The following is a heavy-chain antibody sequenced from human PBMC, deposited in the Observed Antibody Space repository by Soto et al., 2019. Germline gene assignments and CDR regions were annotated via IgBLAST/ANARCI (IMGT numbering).Heavy chain of an antibody. D-gene: IGHD3-3*01. V-gene: IGHV3-23*01. CDR2: ISGSGGDT. J-gene: IGHJ4*02. CDR3: AATRDGFWSGKEYYFDY. CDR1: GFTFSSYA. Sequence: PGGSLRLSCAASGFTFSSYAMWWVRQAPGKGPEWVSGISGSGGDTNYADSVKGRFTISRDNSKNTLYLQMNNLRAEDTAVYYCAATRDGFWSGKEYYFDYWGQGTLVTVSS.